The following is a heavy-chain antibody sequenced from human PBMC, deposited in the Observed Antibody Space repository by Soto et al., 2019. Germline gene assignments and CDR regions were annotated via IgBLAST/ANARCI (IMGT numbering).Heavy chain of an antibody. J-gene: IGHJ4*02. D-gene: IGHD3-3*01. CDR3: ATMERLFDY. Sequence: QVQLVESGGGVVQPGRSLRLSCAASGFTFSNYGMHWVRQAPGKGLEWVAVISYDGSDKYYADSVKGRFTISRDNSKNRLYLQMNSLRAEDTAVYYCATMERLFDYWGQGTLVTVSS. V-gene: IGHV3-30*03. CDR2: ISYDGSDK. CDR1: GFTFSNYG.